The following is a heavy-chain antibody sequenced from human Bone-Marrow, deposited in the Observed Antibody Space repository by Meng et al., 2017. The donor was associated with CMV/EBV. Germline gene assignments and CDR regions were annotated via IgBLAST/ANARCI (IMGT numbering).Heavy chain of an antibody. V-gene: IGHV1-69*02. CDR1: GGTFTSDT. CDR2: IVPVLGIA. J-gene: IGHJ5*02. Sequence: SVKVSCKASGGTFTSDTVSWVRQAPGQGLEWMGRIVPVLGIANYAQMFQGRVTITADKTTSTVYMELTSLRSADTALYYCAKDGTDGFNGCVSWGQGTLVTVAS. CDR3: AKDGTDGFNGCVS. D-gene: IGHD5-24*01.